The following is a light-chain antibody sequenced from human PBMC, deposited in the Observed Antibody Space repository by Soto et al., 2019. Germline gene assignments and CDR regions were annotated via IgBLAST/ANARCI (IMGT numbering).Light chain of an antibody. CDR1: QSVSGSY. J-gene: IGKJ5*01. V-gene: IGKV3-20*01. CDR3: QQYVGSAGIT. Sequence: EIVLTQSPGTLSLSPGERATLSCRASQSVSGSYLAWYQQKPGQAPKLVIHGASSRAAGIPDRFNGTGSGTDCTLTISRLEPEDFAVYYCQQYVGSAGITFGQGTRLEIK. CDR2: GAS.